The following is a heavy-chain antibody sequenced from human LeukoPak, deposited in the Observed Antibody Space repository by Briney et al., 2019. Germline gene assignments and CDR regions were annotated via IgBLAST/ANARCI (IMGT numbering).Heavy chain of an antibody. D-gene: IGHD3-10*01. J-gene: IGHJ6*02. CDR1: GGSISSYY. Sequence: SETLSLTCTVSGGSISSYYWSWIRQPAGKGLEWIGRIYTSGSTNYNPSLKSRVTMSVDTSKNQFSLKLSSVTAADTAVYYCARGGIRYYYGSGPQYYYYGMDVWGQGTTVTVSS. V-gene: IGHV4-4*07. CDR2: IYTSGST. CDR3: ARGGIRYYYGSGPQYYYYGMDV.